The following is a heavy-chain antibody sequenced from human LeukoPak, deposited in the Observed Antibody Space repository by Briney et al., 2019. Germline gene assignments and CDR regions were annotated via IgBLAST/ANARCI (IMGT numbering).Heavy chain of an antibody. CDR1: GYTFTGYY. CDR2: IDPNSGGT. Sequence: ASVKVSCKASGYTFTGYYMHWVRQAPGQGLEWMGWIDPNSGGTNYAQKFQGRVTMTRDTSISTAYMELSRLRSDDTAVYYCARGSKYYYDSSGYPFDYWGQGTLVTVSS. D-gene: IGHD3-22*01. V-gene: IGHV1-2*02. CDR3: ARGSKYYYDSSGYPFDY. J-gene: IGHJ4*02.